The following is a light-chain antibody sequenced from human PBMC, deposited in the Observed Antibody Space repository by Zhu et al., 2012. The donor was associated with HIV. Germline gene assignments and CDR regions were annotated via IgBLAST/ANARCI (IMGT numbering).Light chain of an antibody. V-gene: IGKV1-8*01. Sequence: AIRMTRSPSSFSASTGDRVTITCRASQGISSYLAWYQQKPGKAPKLLIYAASTLESGVPSKFSGSGSGTDFTLTISCLQSEDFATYYCQQYYSYPRTFGQGTKVEI. CDR3: QQYYSYPRT. CDR2: AAS. J-gene: IGKJ1*01. CDR1: QGISSY.